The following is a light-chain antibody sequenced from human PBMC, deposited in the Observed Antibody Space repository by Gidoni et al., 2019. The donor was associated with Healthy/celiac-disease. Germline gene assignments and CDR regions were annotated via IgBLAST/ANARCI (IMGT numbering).Light chain of an antibody. V-gene: IGKV1-12*01. CDR3: QQAHSFPFT. CDR2: DAS. CDR1: QGISSW. Sequence: IPLTQSPSSVSASVGDRVTITCRASQGISSWLAWYQQKPGKAPKLLIYDASSLQSGVPSRFSGSGSGAGFTLTISSLQPGDFATYYCQQAHSFPFTFGGXTKVEIK. J-gene: IGKJ4*01.